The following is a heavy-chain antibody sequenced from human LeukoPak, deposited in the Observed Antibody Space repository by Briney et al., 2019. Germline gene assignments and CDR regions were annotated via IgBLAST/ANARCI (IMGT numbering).Heavy chain of an antibody. J-gene: IGHJ4*02. D-gene: IGHD3-3*01. Sequence: GASVKVSCKASGYTFNTHGISWLRQAPGQGLEWMGWISTFNGDTNYAQKFRDRVTVTTDTSTSTVYMELRSLRSDDTAVYYCARGPEWYFDFWGQGTLVTVS. CDR1: GYTFNTHG. V-gene: IGHV1-18*01. CDR3: ARGPEWYFDF. CDR2: ISTFNGDT.